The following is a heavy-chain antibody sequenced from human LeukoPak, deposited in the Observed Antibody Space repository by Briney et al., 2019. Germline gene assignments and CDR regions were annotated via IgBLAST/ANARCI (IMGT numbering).Heavy chain of an antibody. J-gene: IGHJ4*02. Sequence: SETLSLTCAVYGGSFSGYYWSWIRQPPGKGLEWIGEINHSGSTNYNPSLKSRVTISVDTSKNQFSLKLSSVTAADTAVYYCARFMPKSYGSGSYYFDYWGQGTLVTVSS. D-gene: IGHD3-10*01. CDR3: ARFMPKSYGSGSYYFDY. V-gene: IGHV4-34*01. CDR1: GGSFSGYY. CDR2: INHSGST.